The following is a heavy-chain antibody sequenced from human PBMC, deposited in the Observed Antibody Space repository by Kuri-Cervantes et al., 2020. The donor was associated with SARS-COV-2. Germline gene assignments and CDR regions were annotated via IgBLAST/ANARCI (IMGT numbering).Heavy chain of an antibody. V-gene: IGHV3-33*01. CDR1: GFPFSSYG. CDR3: ARVSQSPITWTHEYSSSWSHYYYYMDV. CDR2: IWYDGSNK. J-gene: IGHJ6*03. D-gene: IGHD6-6*01. Sequence: SLKISCAASGFPFSSYGMHWVRQAPGKGLEWVAVIWYDGSNKYYADSVKGRFAISRDNSKNTLYLQMNSLRAEDTAVYYCARVSQSPITWTHEYSSSWSHYYYYMDVWGKGTTVTVSS.